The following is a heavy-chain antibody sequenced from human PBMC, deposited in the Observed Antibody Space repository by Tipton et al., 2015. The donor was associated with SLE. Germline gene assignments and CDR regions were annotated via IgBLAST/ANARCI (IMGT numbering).Heavy chain of an antibody. V-gene: IGHV4-4*08. D-gene: IGHD5-12*01. CDR3: ARAGVVATDYYYYYMDV. CDR1: GNTFSIFS. CDR2: IYTSGST. J-gene: IGHJ6*03. Sequence: LRLSCAASGNTFSIFSMQWVRQAPGKGLEWIGRIYTSGSTNYNPSLKSRVTISVDTSKNQFSLKLSSVTAADTAVYYCARAGVVATDYYYYYMDVWGKGTTVTVSS.